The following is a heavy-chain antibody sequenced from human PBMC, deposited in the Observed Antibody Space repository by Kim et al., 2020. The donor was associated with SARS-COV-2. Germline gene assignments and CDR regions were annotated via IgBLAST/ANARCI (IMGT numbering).Heavy chain of an antibody. CDR1: CGSISSYY. V-gene: IGHV4-59*13. D-gene: IGHD3-22*01. CDR2: IYYSGST. Sequence: SETLSLTCTVSCGSISSYYWSWIRQPPGKGLEWIGYIYYSGSTNYNPSLKSRVTISVDTSKNQFSLKLSSVTAADTAVYYCARVGDSSGYYYYYYGMDVWGQGTTVTVSS. J-gene: IGHJ6*02. CDR3: ARVGDSSGYYYYYYGMDV.